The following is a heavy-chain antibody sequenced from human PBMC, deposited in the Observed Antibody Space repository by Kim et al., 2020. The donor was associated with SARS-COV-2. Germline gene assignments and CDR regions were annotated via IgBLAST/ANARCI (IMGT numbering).Heavy chain of an antibody. V-gene: IGHV3-74*01. D-gene: IGHD2-21*02. Sequence: GGSLRLSCATSGFTFSSCRMHWVRQAPGKGLVWVSYVTSDGGFTRYADSVKGRFTISRDNARNTLYLQMNSLRAEDTGLYYCATLVTATSNLDYWGQGTLVTVSS. CDR3: ATLVTATSNLDY. J-gene: IGHJ4*02. CDR2: VTSDGGFT. CDR1: GFTFSSCR.